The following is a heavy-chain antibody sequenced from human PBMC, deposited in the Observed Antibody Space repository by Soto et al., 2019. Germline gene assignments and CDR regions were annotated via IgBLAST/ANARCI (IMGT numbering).Heavy chain of an antibody. CDR2: IYYSGST. Sequence: QVQLQESGPGLVKPSQTLSLTCTVSGGSISSGGYYWSWIRQHPGKGLEWIGYIYYSGSTYYNPSLKSRVTISVDTSKNQFSLKLSSVTAADTAVYYCARDSWGLDTDPRRKLNYYYYGMDVWGQGTTVTVSS. V-gene: IGHV4-31*03. CDR1: GGSISSGGYY. J-gene: IGHJ6*02. D-gene: IGHD5-18*01. CDR3: ARDSWGLDTDPRRKLNYYYYGMDV.